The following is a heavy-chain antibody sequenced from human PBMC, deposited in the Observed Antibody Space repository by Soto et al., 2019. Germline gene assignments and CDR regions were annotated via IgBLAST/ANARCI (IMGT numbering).Heavy chain of an antibody. CDR2: IIPIFGPA. Sequence: QVQLVQSGAEVRKPGSSVRVSCRASGGTFSSYAINWVRQAPGQGLKWMGGIIPIFGPANYAQRFQGRVTITADESTSTAYMELSSLRSEDTAVYFCARDTVTGTTPYLFDYWGQGTLVTVSS. V-gene: IGHV1-69*01. CDR1: GGTFSSYA. J-gene: IGHJ4*02. CDR3: ARDTVTGTTPYLFDY. D-gene: IGHD1-7*01.